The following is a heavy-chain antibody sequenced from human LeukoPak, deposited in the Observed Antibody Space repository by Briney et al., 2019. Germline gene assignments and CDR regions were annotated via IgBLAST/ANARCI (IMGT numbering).Heavy chain of an antibody. J-gene: IGHJ4*02. Sequence: GGSLRLFCEASGFTFSSFWKRWVRQVPGEGLEWVANIKTDGSDTHHVASVRGRFTISRDNAKNSLSVQMNSLRVEDAGVYYCATNGHSHPNWGQGTLVSVSS. CDR3: ATNGHSHPN. CDR2: IKTDGSDT. D-gene: IGHD2-21*01. V-gene: IGHV3-7*01. CDR1: GFTFSSFW.